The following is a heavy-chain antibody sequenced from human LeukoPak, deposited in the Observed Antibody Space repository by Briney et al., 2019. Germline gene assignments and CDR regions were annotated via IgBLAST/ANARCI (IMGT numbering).Heavy chain of an antibody. CDR3: ARGPWQQPPPADL. CDR1: GYTFTDYY. Sequence: ASVKVSCKASGYTFTDYYMIWMRQAPGQRLEWMGWINPNSGTTHFAQKFQGRVTMTTDTSISTAYMELNSLTSDDMAVYFCARGPWQQPPPADLGGQGTLVTVSS. D-gene: IGHD6-13*01. CDR2: INPNSGTT. V-gene: IGHV1-2*02. J-gene: IGHJ5*02.